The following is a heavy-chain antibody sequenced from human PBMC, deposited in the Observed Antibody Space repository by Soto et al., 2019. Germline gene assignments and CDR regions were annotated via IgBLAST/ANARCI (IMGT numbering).Heavy chain of an antibody. CDR1: GFTFSNYA. V-gene: IGHV3-23*01. D-gene: IGHD6-13*01. J-gene: IGHJ4*02. CDR3: AKVRGITWYGSVSDF. Sequence: EVQLLESGGGLVQPGGSLRLSCAASGFTFSNYAMTWVRQAPGKGLEWVSGISDSGGSTYNADSVKGRFTISRDNSKNTLYLQMNSLRAEDTAVYYCAKVRGITWYGSVSDFWGQGTLVTVSS. CDR2: ISDSGGST.